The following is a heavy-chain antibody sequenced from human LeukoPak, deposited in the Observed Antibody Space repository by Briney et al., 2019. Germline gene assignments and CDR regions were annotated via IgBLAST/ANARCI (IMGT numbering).Heavy chain of an antibody. D-gene: IGHD2-15*01. V-gene: IGHV3-74*01. J-gene: IGHJ4*02. CDR3: AREGYCSGGSCYGLGY. Sequence: GGSLRLSCAASGFTFSSYWMHWVRQAPGKGLVWVSRINSDGSSTSYADSVKGRFTISRDNAKNTLYLQMNSLRAEDTAVYYCAREGYCSGGSCYGLGYWGQGTLVTVSS. CDR1: GFTFSSYW. CDR2: INSDGSST.